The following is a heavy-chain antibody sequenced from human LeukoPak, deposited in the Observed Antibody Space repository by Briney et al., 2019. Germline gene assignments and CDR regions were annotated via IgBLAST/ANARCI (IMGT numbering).Heavy chain of an antibody. J-gene: IGHJ5*02. V-gene: IGHV3-30*01. CDR1: GFTFSSYA. D-gene: IGHD5-18*01. CDR3: ARPRRDTAMVTDNWFDP. CDR2: ISYDGSNK. Sequence: PGGSLRLSCAASGFTFSSYAMHWVRQAPGKGLEWVAVISYDGSNKYYADSVKGRFTISRDNSKNTLYLQMNSLRAEDTAVYYCARPRRDTAMVTDNWFDPWGQGTLVTVSS.